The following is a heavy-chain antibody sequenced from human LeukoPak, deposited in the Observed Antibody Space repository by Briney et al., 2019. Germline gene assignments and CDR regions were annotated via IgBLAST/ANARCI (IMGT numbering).Heavy chain of an antibody. CDR1: GFTFSSYA. J-gene: IGHJ5*02. D-gene: IGHD4-17*01. Sequence: GGSLRLSCAASGFTFSSYAMSWVRQAPGKGLEWVSAISGSGGGTYYADSVKGRFTISRDNSKNTLYLQMNSLRAEDTAVYYCAKSWFPYGDYERGYNWFDPWGQGTLVTVSS. V-gene: IGHV3-23*01. CDR3: AKSWFPYGDYERGYNWFDP. CDR2: ISGSGGGT.